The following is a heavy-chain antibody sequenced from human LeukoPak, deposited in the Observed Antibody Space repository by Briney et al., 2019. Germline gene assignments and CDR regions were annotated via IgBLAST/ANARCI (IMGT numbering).Heavy chain of an antibody. CDR3: AKDHDGDPIHYFDY. V-gene: IGHV3-30*18. CDR1: GFTFTNYA. CDR2: ISYDAITA. Sequence: GGSLRLSCAASGFTFTNYAMHWVRRTPGKGLEWVALISYDAITAYYADSVKGRFTISRDNSKNTLYLQMNSLRSEDTAVYYCAKDHDGDPIHYFDYWGQGTLVTVSS. D-gene: IGHD4-17*01. J-gene: IGHJ4*02.